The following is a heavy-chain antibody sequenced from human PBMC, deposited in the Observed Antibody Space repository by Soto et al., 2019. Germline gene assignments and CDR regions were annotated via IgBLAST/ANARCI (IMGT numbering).Heavy chain of an antibody. CDR1: GFTFSSYG. CDR3: ARLNYYGSGSRRIDAFDI. J-gene: IGHJ3*02. CDR2: IWYDGSNK. Sequence: QVQLVESGGGVVQPGRSLRLSCAASGFTFSSYGMHWVRQAPGKGLEWVAVIWYDGSNKYYADSVKGRFTISSDNSKNTLYLQMNSLRAEDTAVYYCARLNYYGSGSRRIDAFDIWGQGTMVTVSS. D-gene: IGHD3-10*01. V-gene: IGHV3-33*01.